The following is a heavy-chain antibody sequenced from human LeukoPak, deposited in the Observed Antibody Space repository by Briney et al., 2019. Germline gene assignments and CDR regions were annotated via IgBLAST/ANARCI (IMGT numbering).Heavy chain of an antibody. CDR2: IKSKTDGWTT. CDR1: GFTFSNAW. CDR3: TTRYCSGGSCSDP. Sequence: GGSLRLSCAASGFTFSNAWMSWVRQTPGKGLEWVGRIKSKTDGWTTDYAAPVKGRFTISRDDSKNTLYLQMNSLKTEDTAVYYCTTRYCSGGSCSDPWGQGTLVTVSS. V-gene: IGHV3-15*01. D-gene: IGHD2-15*01. J-gene: IGHJ5*02.